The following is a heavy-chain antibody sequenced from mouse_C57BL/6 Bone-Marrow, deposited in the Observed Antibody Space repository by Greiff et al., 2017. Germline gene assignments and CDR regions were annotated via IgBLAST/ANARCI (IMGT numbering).Heavy chain of an antibody. Sequence: QVTLKVSGPGILQPSQTLSLTCSFSGFSLSTFGMGLGWIRQPSGKGLEWLAHSWWDDDKYSNPALKGRLTISKDTSKNQVFLQMASVETAETATYYCARTRDYGGFDYWGQGTTLTVSS. V-gene: IGHV8-8*01. CDR1: GFSLSTFGMG. CDR2: SWWDDDK. D-gene: IGHD1-1*01. CDR3: ARTRDYGGFDY. J-gene: IGHJ2*01.